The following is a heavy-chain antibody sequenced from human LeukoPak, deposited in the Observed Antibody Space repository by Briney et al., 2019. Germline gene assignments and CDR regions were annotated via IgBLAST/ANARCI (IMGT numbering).Heavy chain of an antibody. CDR3: ARQGITIFGPFDP. Sequence: PSETLSLTCTVSGGSISSSSYYWGWIRQPPGKGLEWIVYIYYSGSTYYNPSLKSRVTISVDTSKNQFSLKLSSVTAADTAVYYCARQGITIFGPFDPWGQGTLVTVSS. CDR1: GGSISSSSYY. V-gene: IGHV4-39*01. CDR2: IYYSGST. J-gene: IGHJ5*02. D-gene: IGHD3-3*01.